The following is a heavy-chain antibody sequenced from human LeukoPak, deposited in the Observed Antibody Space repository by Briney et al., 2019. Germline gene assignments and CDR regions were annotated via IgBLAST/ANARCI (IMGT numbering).Heavy chain of an antibody. D-gene: IGHD2-15*01. CDR2: IKSKTDGGTT. Sequence: GGSLTLSCAASGFTFSNAWMSWVRQAPGKGLEWVGRIKSKTDGGTTDYAAPVKGRFTISRDDSKNTLYLQMNSLKTEDTAVYYCTTLRLDIVVVVAAYYFDYWGQGTLVTVSS. J-gene: IGHJ4*02. CDR1: GFTFSNAW. V-gene: IGHV3-15*01. CDR3: TTLRLDIVVVVAAYYFDY.